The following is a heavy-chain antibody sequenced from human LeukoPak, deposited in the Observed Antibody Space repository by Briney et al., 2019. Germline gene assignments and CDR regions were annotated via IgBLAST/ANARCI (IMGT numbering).Heavy chain of an antibody. CDR2: IRHDGNKK. J-gene: IGHJ4*02. Sequence: GGSLRLSCETSGFPFNGYTVHWVRQAPGKGLDWVAFIRHDGNKKLYADSVKGRFTISRDNSKNTLYLYVNSLRPDDSAVYYCVKDNPLDYWGQGTLVTVSS. CDR3: VKDNPLDY. V-gene: IGHV3-30*02. CDR1: GFPFNGYT.